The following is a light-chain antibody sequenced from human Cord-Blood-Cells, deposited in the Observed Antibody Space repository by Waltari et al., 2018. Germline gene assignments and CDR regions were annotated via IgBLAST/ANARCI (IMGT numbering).Light chain of an antibody. CDR1: SGPSSSA. CDR2: LNSDGSH. J-gene: IGLJ2*01. CDR3: QTWGTGIVV. Sequence: QLVLPQSPSASASLGASVKLTCTLTSGPSSSATPWHQQQPEKGPRYLMKLNSDGSHSKGDGIPDRFSGSSSGAERYLTISSLQSEDEADYYCQTWGTGIVVFGGGTKLTVL. V-gene: IGLV4-69*01.